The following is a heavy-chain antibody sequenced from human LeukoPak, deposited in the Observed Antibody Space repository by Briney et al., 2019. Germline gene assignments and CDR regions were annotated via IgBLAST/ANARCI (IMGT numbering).Heavy chain of an antibody. CDR1: GYNFTSYW. V-gene: IGHV5-51*01. CDR2: TYPGDSDT. Sequence: GESLKISCKGSGYNFTSYWIGWVRQMPGKGLEWMGITYPGDSDTRYSPSFQGQVTISADKSISTAYLQWSSLRASDTAMHYCARGVEMATLNAFDIWGQGTMVTVSS. CDR3: ARGVEMATLNAFDI. D-gene: IGHD5-24*01. J-gene: IGHJ3*02.